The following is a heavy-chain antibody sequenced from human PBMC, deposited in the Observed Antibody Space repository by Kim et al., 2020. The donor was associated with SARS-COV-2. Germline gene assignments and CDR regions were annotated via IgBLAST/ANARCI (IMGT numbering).Heavy chain of an antibody. D-gene: IGHD3-10*01. Sequence: GGSLRLSCAASGFTFSSYAMSWVRQAPGKGLEWVSVIYSGGSSTYYADSVKGRFTISRDNSKNTLYLQMNSLRAEDTAVYYCAKDRGLGVYYFDYWGQGTLVTVSS. V-gene: IGHV3-23*03. J-gene: IGHJ4*02. CDR3: AKDRGLGVYYFDY. CDR2: IYSGGSST. CDR1: GFTFSSYA.